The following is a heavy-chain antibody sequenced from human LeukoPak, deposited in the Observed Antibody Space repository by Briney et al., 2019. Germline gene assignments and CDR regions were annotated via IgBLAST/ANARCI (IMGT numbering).Heavy chain of an antibody. CDR1: GYTFTSYG. J-gene: IGHJ4*02. D-gene: IGHD6-6*01. CDR2: ISAYNGNT. V-gene: IGHV1-18*01. CDR3: ARDPPLPGSSSSGEFDY. Sequence: ASVKVSCKVSGYTFTSYGISLVRQAPGQGLEWMGWISAYNGNTNYAQKLQGRVTMTTDTSTSTAYMELRSLRSDDTAVYYCARDPPLPGSSSSGEFDYWGQGTLVTVSS.